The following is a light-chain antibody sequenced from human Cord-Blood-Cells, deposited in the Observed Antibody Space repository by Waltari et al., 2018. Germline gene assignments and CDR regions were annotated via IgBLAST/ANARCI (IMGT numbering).Light chain of an antibody. CDR3: GTWDSSLSAYV. CDR2: ENN. J-gene: IGLJ1*01. V-gene: IGLV1-51*02. CDR1: SSNLGNNY. Sequence: QSVLTQPPSVSAAPGQKVTISCSGRSSNLGNNYVSWYQQLPGTAPKLLIYENNKRPSGIPDRFSGSKSGTSATLGITGLQTGDEADYYCGTWDSSLSAYVFGTGTKVTVL.